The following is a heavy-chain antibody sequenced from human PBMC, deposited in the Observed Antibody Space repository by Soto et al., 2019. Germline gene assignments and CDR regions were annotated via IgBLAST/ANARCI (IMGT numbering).Heavy chain of an antibody. Sequence: TSETLSLTCTVSGFSISSGDYYWSWIRQPPGKGLEWIGYIYYSGSTYYNPSLKSRVTISVDTSKNQFSLKLSSVTAADTAVYYCAREGSAYFDFYWGQGTLVTVSS. J-gene: IGHJ4*02. V-gene: IGHV4-30-4*01. CDR2: IYYSGST. CDR3: AREGSAYFDFY. CDR1: GFSISSGDYY. D-gene: IGHD3-9*01.